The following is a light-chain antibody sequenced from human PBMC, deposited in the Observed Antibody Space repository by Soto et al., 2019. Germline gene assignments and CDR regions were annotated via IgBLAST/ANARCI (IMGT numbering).Light chain of an antibody. V-gene: IGKV3-20*01. CDR1: QSVTKY. CDR3: QLYGGSHMFS. CDR2: DVS. J-gene: IGKJ2*01. Sequence: EVVLTQSPATLSLSPGERATLSCRASQSVTKYLAWYQQKPGQALRLLIYDVSKRATGIPARFSGSGSETDFTLTISRLEPEDFAVYYCQLYGGSHMFSFGQGTKLQIK.